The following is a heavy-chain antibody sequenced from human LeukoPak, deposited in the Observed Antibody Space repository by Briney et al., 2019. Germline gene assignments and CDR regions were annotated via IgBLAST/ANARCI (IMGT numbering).Heavy chain of an antibody. V-gene: IGHV4-59*08. J-gene: IGHJ4*02. CDR3: ARRAPGRRDFDY. D-gene: IGHD3-10*01. Sequence: SETLSLTCTVSGGSISSYYWSWIRQPPGKGLEWIGYIYYSGSTNYNPSLKSRVTISVDTSENQFSLKLSSVTAADTAVYYCARRAPGRRDFDYWGQGTLVTVSS. CDR2: IYYSGST. CDR1: GGSISSYY.